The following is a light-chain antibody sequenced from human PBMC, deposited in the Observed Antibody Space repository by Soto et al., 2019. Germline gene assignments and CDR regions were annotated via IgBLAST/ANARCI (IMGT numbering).Light chain of an antibody. CDR2: TDN. J-gene: IGLJ1*01. Sequence: QSVLTQPPSASGTPGQRVTISCSGGSSNIGINTVNWYQQLPGTAPKVLIYTDNERPSGVPDRFSGSKSGTSASLAINGLQSGDEADYYCQSYDYSLSAHYVFGAGTKVTVL. V-gene: IGLV1-44*01. CDR3: QSYDYSLSAHYV. CDR1: SSNIGINT.